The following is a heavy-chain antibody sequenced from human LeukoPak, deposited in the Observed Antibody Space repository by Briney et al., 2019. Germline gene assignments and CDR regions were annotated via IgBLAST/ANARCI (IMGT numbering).Heavy chain of an antibody. J-gene: IGHJ4*02. CDR3: ARAVWGIDY. V-gene: IGHV1-8*02. CDR2: MNPNSGNT. CDR1: GYTFTGYY. D-gene: IGHD3-16*01. Sequence: GASVTVSCKASGYTFTGYYMHWVRQAPGQGLEWMGWMNPNSGNTGYAQKFQGRVTMTRNTSISTAYMELSSLRSEDTAVYYCARAVWGIDYWGQGTLVTVSS.